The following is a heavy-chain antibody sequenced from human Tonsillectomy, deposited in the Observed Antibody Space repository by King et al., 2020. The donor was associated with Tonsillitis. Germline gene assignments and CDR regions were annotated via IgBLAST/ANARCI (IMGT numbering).Heavy chain of an antibody. D-gene: IGHD3-22*01. Sequence: QLQESGPGLVKPSETLSLTCTVSGGSISNYYWSWIRQPPGKGLEWIGYISYSGSTNYNPSLKSRVTISVDTSKNQFSLKLRSVTAANTAVYYCARLGWGYDSSGYYYDYWGQGPLVTVSS. V-gene: IGHV4-59*08. CDR3: ARLGWGYDSSGYYYDY. CDR1: GGSISNYY. CDR2: ISYSGST. J-gene: IGHJ4*02.